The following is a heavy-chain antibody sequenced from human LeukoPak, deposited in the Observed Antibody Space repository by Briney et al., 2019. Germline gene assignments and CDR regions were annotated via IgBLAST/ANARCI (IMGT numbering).Heavy chain of an antibody. V-gene: IGHV1-69*05. CDR1: GGTFSSYA. D-gene: IGHD2-2*01. CDR2: IIPIFGTA. Sequence: SVKVSCKASGGTFSSYAISWVRQAPGQGLEWMGGIIPIFGTANYAQKLQGRVTMTTDTSTSTAYMELRSLRSDDTAVYYCAREKEYQLARTFDYWGQGTLVTVSS. J-gene: IGHJ4*02. CDR3: AREKEYQLARTFDY.